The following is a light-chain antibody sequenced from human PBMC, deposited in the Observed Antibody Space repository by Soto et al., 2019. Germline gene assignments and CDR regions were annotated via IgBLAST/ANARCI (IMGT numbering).Light chain of an antibody. Sequence: IQLTQSPSSLSASIGDRVTITCRASQDISSFLAWYQQKPGKAPKLLIYAASTLQSGVPSRFSGSGSGTDFTLTISRLEPEDFAVYYCQQYGSSPITFGQGTRREIK. CDR1: QDISSF. V-gene: IGKV1-9*01. CDR3: QQYGSSPIT. J-gene: IGKJ5*01. CDR2: AAS.